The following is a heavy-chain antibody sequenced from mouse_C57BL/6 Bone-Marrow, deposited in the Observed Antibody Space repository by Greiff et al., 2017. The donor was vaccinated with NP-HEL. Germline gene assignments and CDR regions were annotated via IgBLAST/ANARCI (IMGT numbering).Heavy chain of an antibody. CDR3: ARYYDYDGYAMDY. Sequence: QVQLKESGAELARPGASVKLSCKASGYTFTSSGISWVKQRTGQGLEWIGEIYPRSGNTYYNEKFKGKATLTADKSSSTAYMELRSLTSEDSAVYFCARYYDYDGYAMDYWGQGTSVTVSS. J-gene: IGHJ4*01. CDR2: IYPRSGNT. CDR1: GYTFTSSG. D-gene: IGHD2-4*01. V-gene: IGHV1-81*01.